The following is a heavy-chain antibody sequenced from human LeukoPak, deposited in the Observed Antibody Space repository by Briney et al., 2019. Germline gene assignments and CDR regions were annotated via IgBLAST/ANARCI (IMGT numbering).Heavy chain of an antibody. D-gene: IGHD2-15*01. CDR2: ISSSSSTI. CDR1: GFTFSSYS. Sequence: GGSLRLSCAASGFTFSSYSMNWVRQAPGKGLEWVSYISSSSSTIYYADSVKGRFTISRDNAKNSLYLQMNSPRAEDTAVYYCASRKQWDMIDYWGQGTLVTVSS. J-gene: IGHJ4*02. V-gene: IGHV3-48*01. CDR3: ASRKQWDMIDY.